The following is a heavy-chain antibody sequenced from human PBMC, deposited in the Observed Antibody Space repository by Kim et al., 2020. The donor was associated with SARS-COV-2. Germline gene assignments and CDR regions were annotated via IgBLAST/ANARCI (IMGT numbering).Heavy chain of an antibody. CDR2: IYNEGVT. CDR3: AGESGLPNGMDL. J-gene: IGHJ6*02. CDR1: GSSVSALY. V-gene: IGHV3-53*01. Sequence: GGSLRLSCAVSGSSVSALYMNWVRQAPGKGLEWVSVIYNEGVTYYVDSVKGRFTISRDNSKNTLYLQMNSLRAEDTAVYYCAGESGLPNGMDLWGQGTTVTVSS. D-gene: IGHD3-10*01.